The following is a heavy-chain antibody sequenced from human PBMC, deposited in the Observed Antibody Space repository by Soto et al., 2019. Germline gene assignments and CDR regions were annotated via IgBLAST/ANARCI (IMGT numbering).Heavy chain of an antibody. CDR2: ISGSGGST. Sequence: GGSLRLSCAASGFTFSSYAMSWVRQAPGKGLEWVSAISGSGGSTYYADSVKGRFTISRDNSKNTLYLQMNSLRAEDTAVYYCAKTSLVVVVAATDFDYWGQGTLVTVPS. CDR1: GFTFSSYA. J-gene: IGHJ4*02. D-gene: IGHD2-15*01. V-gene: IGHV3-23*01. CDR3: AKTSLVVVVAATDFDY.